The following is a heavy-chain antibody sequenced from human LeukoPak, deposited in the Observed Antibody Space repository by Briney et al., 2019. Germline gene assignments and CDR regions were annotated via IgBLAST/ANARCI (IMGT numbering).Heavy chain of an antibody. D-gene: IGHD3-3*01. CDR3: AQSASYYFDY. Sequence: PGGSLRLSCAASGFTISVYYMSWIRQAPGKGLEWISYISSRSTTIYYADSVKGRFTISRDNARNSLYLQMSSLRAEDTAVYYCAQSASYYFDYWGQGTLVTVSS. V-gene: IGHV3-11*04. J-gene: IGHJ4*02. CDR1: GFTISVYY. CDR2: ISSRSTTI.